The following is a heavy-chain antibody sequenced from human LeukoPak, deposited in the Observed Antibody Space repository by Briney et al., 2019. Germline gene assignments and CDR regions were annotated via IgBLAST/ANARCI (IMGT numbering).Heavy chain of an antibody. CDR3: ARQGCSGGSCYFGFFDY. D-gene: IGHD2-15*01. V-gene: IGHV5-51*01. CDR2: IYPGDSDT. J-gene: IGHJ4*02. CDR1: GYSFTSYW. Sequence: GESLKISCQGSGYSFTSYWIGWVRQRPGKGLEWMGIIYPGDSDTRYSPSFQGQVTISADKSISTAYLQWSSLKASDTAMYYCARQGCSGGSCYFGFFDYWGQGTLVTVSS.